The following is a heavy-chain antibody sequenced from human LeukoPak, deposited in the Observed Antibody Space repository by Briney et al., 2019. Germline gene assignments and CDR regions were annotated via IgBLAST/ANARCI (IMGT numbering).Heavy chain of an antibody. J-gene: IGHJ4*02. CDR3: ARGFIVATGDFDY. CDR1: GYSISSSSYY. V-gene: IGHV4-39*07. CDR2: IYYSGST. D-gene: IGHD5-12*01. Sequence: PSETLSLTCTVSGYSISSSSYYWGWIRQPPGKGLEWIGSIYYSGSTYYNPSLKSRVTISVDTSKNQFSLKLSSVTAADTAVYYCARGFIVATGDFDYWGQGTLVTVSS.